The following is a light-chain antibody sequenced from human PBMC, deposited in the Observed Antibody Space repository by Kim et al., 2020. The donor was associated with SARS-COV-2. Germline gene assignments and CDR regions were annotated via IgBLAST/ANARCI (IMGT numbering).Light chain of an antibody. V-gene: IGLV3-19*01. Sequence: ALGQTVRMTCEGDSLKTHYASWYQQKPGQAPVFVMYGKNNRPSGIPDRFSGSSSANTASLTITGAQAEDEAAYYCNSRDSSGDHWVFGGGTKLTVL. J-gene: IGLJ3*02. CDR3: NSRDSSGDHWV. CDR2: GKN. CDR1: SLKTHY.